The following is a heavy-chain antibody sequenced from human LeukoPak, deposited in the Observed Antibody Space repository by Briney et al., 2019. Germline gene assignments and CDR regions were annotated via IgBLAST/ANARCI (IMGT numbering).Heavy chain of an antibody. J-gene: IGHJ5*02. CDR3: AKDAGNIVVVPAGFDP. CDR1: GFTFSSYW. D-gene: IGHD2-2*01. V-gene: IGHV3-74*01. Sequence: GGSLRLSCAASGFTFSSYWMHWVRQAPGKGLVWVSRINSDGSSTSYADSVKGRFTISRDNAKNTLYLQMNSLRAEDTAVYYCAKDAGNIVVVPAGFDPWGQGTLVTVSS. CDR2: INSDGSST.